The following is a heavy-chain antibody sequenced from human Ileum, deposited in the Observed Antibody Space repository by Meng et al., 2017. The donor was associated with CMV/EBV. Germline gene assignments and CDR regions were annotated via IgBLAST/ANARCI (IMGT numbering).Heavy chain of an antibody. Sequence: VKLVECGGGLMLPGGSLRFSCTSLGLTVTWNYMSWVRQAPGKGLECMGQIHIGNAVIYTDSMNGRFINSRNDSKNTMNLQMDSRRVDDTAVYYCSRGGAHDGYFDAWGQGTLVTVSS. CDR3: SRGGAHDGYFDA. V-gene: IGHV3-53*01. D-gene: IGHD2-8*01. J-gene: IGHJ4*02. CDR2: IHIGNAV. CDR1: GLTVTWNY.